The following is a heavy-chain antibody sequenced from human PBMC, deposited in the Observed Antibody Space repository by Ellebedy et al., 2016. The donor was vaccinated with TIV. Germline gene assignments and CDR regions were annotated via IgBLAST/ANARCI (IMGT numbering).Heavy chain of an antibody. CDR2: IYYSGST. V-gene: IGHV4-31*03. D-gene: IGHD1-26*01. Sequence: SETLSLXXTVSGGSISSGGYYWSWIRQHPGKGLEWIGYIYYSGSTYYNPSLKSRVTISVDTSKNQFSLKLSSVTAADTAVYYCARRELSLVDNDAFDIWGQGTMVTVSS. CDR1: GGSISSGGYY. CDR3: ARRELSLVDNDAFDI. J-gene: IGHJ3*02.